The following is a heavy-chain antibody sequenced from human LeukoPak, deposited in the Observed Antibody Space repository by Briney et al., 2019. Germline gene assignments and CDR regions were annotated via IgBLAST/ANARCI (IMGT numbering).Heavy chain of an antibody. V-gene: IGHV3-21*01. CDR3: SKVRKSGSPMRAFDI. J-gene: IGHJ3*02. CDR1: VLTFRRYS. CDR2: ISSSTNYI. D-gene: IGHD6-13*01. Sequence: GGSLGPSCGASVLTFRRYSMNGARQALGRGLEWVSSISSSTNYIYCAESVKGRFTISRDNAKNSLYLQMNTQRDQDWAVFYFSKVRKSGSPMRAFDIWGQGTMVTVSS.